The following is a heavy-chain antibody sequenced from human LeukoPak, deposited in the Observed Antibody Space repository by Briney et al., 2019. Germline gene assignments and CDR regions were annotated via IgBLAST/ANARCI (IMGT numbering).Heavy chain of an antibody. D-gene: IGHD2-2*01. J-gene: IGHJ4*02. CDR1: GFTFSNYA. Sequence: GGSLRLSCAASGFTFSNYAMHWVCQAPGKGLEWVAFIRFDGSNKYADSVKGRFTISRDNSKNTLYLQMNSLRAEDTAVYYCAKDLRERGYQLPVDYWGQGTLVTVSS. V-gene: IGHV3-30*02. CDR3: AKDLRERGYQLPVDY. CDR2: IRFDGSNK.